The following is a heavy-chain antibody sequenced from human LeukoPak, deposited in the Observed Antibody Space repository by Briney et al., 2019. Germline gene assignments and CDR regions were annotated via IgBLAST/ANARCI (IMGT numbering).Heavy chain of an antibody. CDR3: ARGSNKDAFDI. CDR2: INHSGST. D-gene: IGHD2/OR15-2a*01. J-gene: IGHJ3*02. V-gene: IGHV4-34*01. Sequence: KPSETLSLTCAVYGGSFSGYYWSWIRQPPGKGLEWIGEINHSGSTNYNPSLKSRVTISVDTSKNQFSLKLSSVTAADTAVYYCARGSNKDAFDIWGQGTMVTVSS. CDR1: GGSFSGYY.